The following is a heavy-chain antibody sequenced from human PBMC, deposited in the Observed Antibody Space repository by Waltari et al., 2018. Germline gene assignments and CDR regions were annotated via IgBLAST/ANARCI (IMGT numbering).Heavy chain of an antibody. V-gene: IGHV3-48*04. CDR1: GFTFSSYS. Sequence: EVQLVESGGGLVQPGGSLRLSCAASGFTFSSYSMNWVRQAPGKGLEWVSYISSSSSTIYYADSVKGRFTISRDNAKNSLYLQMNSLRAEDTAVYYCARPTTVTTYYMDVWGKGTTVTVSS. CDR2: ISSSSSTI. J-gene: IGHJ6*03. D-gene: IGHD4-17*01. CDR3: ARPTTVTTYYMDV.